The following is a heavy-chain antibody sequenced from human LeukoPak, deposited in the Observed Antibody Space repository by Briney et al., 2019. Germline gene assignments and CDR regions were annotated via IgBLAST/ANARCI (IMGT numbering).Heavy chain of an antibody. Sequence: SETLSLTCTVSGGSISSSSYYWGWIRQPPGKGLEWIGSIYYSGSTYNPSLKSRVTISVDTSKNQFSLKLSSVTAADTAVYYCARDRRGHYDFWSGYLPSSTTYYYYGMDVWGQGTTVTVSS. V-gene: IGHV4-39*07. D-gene: IGHD3-3*01. CDR1: GGSISSSSYY. CDR2: IYYSGST. CDR3: ARDRRGHYDFWSGYLPSSTTYYYYGMDV. J-gene: IGHJ6*02.